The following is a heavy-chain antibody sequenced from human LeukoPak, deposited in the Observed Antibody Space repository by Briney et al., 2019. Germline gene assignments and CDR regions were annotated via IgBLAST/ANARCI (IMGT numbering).Heavy chain of an antibody. CDR3: ARDVVVVVAANGPWFDP. V-gene: IGHV4-4*02. Sequence: ASETLSLTCAVSGGSISSSNWWSWVRQPPGKGLEWIGEIYHSGSTYYNPSLKSRVTISVDTSKNQFSLKLSSVTAADTAVYYCARDVVVVVAANGPWFDPWGQGTLVTVSS. CDR1: GGSISSSNW. CDR2: IYHSGST. J-gene: IGHJ5*02. D-gene: IGHD2-15*01.